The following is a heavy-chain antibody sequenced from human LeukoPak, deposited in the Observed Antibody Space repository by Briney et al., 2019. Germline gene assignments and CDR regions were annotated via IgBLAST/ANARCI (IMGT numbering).Heavy chain of an antibody. J-gene: IGHJ3*02. CDR3: ARDPYYDILTGYLIRGAFDI. Sequence: SETLSLTCAVYGGSFSGYYWSWIRQPPGKGLEWIGEINHSGSTNYNPSLKSRVTISVDTSKNQFSLKLSSVTAADTAVYYCARDPYYDILTGYLIRGAFDIWGLGTVVTVSS. V-gene: IGHV4-34*01. D-gene: IGHD3-9*01. CDR1: GGSFSGYY. CDR2: INHSGST.